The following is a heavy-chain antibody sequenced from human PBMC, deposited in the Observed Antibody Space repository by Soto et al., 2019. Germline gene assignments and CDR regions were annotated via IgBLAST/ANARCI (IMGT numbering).Heavy chain of an antibody. D-gene: IGHD2-15*01. V-gene: IGHV4-39*02. CDR1: GGSINSNNYY. CDR3: AKVVVAATRHSDFDP. CDR2: IYYDGST. J-gene: IGHJ5*02. Sequence: SETLSLTCTVSGGSINSNNYYWAWIRQPPGKGLAWIASIYYDGSTYYDTSLKSRVTISRDTSKNQFSLRFTSMTAADTAVYYCAKVVVAATRHSDFDPWGQGTLVTVSS.